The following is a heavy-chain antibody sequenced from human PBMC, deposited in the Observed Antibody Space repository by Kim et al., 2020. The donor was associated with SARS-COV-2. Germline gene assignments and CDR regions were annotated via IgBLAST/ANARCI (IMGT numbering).Heavy chain of an antibody. CDR3: ARDNGDSGPPSY. Sequence: GGSLRLSCAASGFTFSSYELNWVRQAPGKGMEWVSYISSSCSTIYYADSVKGRFTISRDNAKNSQYLQMNSLRAEDTAVYYCARDNGDSGPPSYWGQGTLVTVSS. J-gene: IGHJ4*02. CDR2: ISSSCSTI. V-gene: IGHV3-48*03. CDR1: GFTFSSYE. D-gene: IGHD4-17*01.